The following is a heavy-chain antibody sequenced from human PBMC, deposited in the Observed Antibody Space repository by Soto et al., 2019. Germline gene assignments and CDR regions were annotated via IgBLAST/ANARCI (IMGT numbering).Heavy chain of an antibody. V-gene: IGHV2-70*13. CDR2: IERDDDDK. CDR3: ARSIRGPRRFNGMDV. D-gene: IGHD1-20*01. CDR1: GFSLTSPGMC. Sequence: GAGPTLVNPTETLTLTCTFSGFSLTSPGMCVSWIRQPPGKALEWLALIERDDDDKYYSTSLKTRLTISKNTRKNQVVLTMANMDPADTGTYYCARSIRGPRRFNGMDVWGQGTTDTVSS. J-gene: IGHJ6*02.